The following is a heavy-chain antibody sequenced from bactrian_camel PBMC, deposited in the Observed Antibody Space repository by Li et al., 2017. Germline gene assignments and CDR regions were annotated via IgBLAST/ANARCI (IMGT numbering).Heavy chain of an antibody. CDR3: AEGAVVVVNTVTPSTT. CDR1: GITSSRHD. D-gene: IGHD6*01. J-gene: IGHJ4*01. CDR2: ITSLPSLFRAA. V-gene: IGHV3S6*01. Sequence: HVQLVESGGGLVQPGESLRLSCVASGITSSRHDMSWVRQAPGKEVEWVAGITSLPSLFRAASYADSVKGRFTISRDVALNTMYLQMNSLKPEDTAMYYCAEGAVVVVNTVTPSTTGARGPRSPSPQ.